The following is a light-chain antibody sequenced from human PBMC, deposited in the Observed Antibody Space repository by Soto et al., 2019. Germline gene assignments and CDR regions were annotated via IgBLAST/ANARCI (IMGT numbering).Light chain of an antibody. CDR1: QTIRGL. CDR3: QQRHNWPIT. CDR2: DTS. J-gene: IGKJ5*01. Sequence: EIVLTQPPATLSLSPGERATLSCRTSQTIRGLLNWYQQRPGQAPRLLIYDTSNRATGIPARFSGSGSGTDFILTISSLDPEDFAVYFCQQRHNWPITFGQGTRLDIK. V-gene: IGKV3-11*01.